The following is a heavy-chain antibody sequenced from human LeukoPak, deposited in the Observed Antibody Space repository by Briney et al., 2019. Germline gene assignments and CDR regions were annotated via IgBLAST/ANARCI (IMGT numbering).Heavy chain of an antibody. V-gene: IGHV3-48*04. D-gene: IGHD3-22*01. CDR3: ARDLSGFLQYYFDY. J-gene: IGHJ4*02. CDR1: GFTFSSYS. CDR2: ISNSGSTI. Sequence: PGGSLRFSCAASGFTFSSYSMNWVRQAPGKGLEWVSYISNSGSTIYYADSVKGRFTISRDNAKNSLYLQMNSLRAEDTAVYYCARDLSGFLQYYFDYWGQGTLVTVSS.